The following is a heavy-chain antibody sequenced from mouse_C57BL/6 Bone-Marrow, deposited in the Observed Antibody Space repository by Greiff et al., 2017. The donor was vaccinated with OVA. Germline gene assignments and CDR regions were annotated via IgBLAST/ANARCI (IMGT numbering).Heavy chain of an antibody. D-gene: IGHD2-4*01. V-gene: IGHV1-64*01. J-gene: IGHJ3*01. CDR1: GYTFTSYW. CDR3: ARPIYYDYDDFPY. Sequence: QVQLQQPGAELVKPGASVKLSCKASGYTFTSYWMHWVKQRPGQGLEWIGLIHPNSGSTNYNEKFKSKATLTVDKSSSTAYMQLSSLTSEDSAVYYCARPIYYDYDDFPYWGQGTLVTVSA. CDR2: IHPNSGST.